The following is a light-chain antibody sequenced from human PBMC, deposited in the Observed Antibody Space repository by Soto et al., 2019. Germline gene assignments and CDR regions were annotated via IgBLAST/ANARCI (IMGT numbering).Light chain of an antibody. Sequence: QSALTQPASVSGSPGQSITISCTGTSSDVGGYNYVSWYQQHPGKVPKLMIYEVSNRPSGVSNRFSGSKSGNTASLTISGLQAEDEADYYCSSYTSSRTPYVFGTGTKLTVL. CDR1: SSDVGGYNY. V-gene: IGLV2-14*01. CDR2: EVS. J-gene: IGLJ1*01. CDR3: SSYTSSRTPYV.